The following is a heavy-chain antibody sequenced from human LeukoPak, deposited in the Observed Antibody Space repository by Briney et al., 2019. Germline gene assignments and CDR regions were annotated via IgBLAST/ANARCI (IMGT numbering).Heavy chain of an antibody. CDR3: ARGLYGGNSGSDH. D-gene: IGHD4-23*01. V-gene: IGHV1-2*02. J-gene: IGHJ4*02. CDR2: INPNSGGT. Sequence: GASVKVSCKASGYTFTGYYMHWVRQAPGQGLEWIGWINPNSGGTNYAQKFQGRVTMTRDTSISTAYMELSRLRSDDTAVYYCARGLYGGNSGSDHWGQGTLVTVSS. CDR1: GYTFTGYY.